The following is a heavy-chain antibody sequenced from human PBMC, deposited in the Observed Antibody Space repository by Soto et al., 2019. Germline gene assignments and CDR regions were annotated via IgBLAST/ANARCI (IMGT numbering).Heavy chain of an antibody. D-gene: IGHD6-6*01. CDR3: ARRVYSSSVNWFDP. V-gene: IGHV3-48*04. CDR1: GFTFSSYS. J-gene: IGHJ5*02. CDR2: ISSSSSTI. Sequence: GGSLRLSCAASGFTFSSYSMNWVRQAPGKGLEWVSYISSSSSTIYYADSVKGQFTISRDNAKNSLYLQMNSLRAEDTAVYYCARRVYSSSVNWFDPWGQGTLVTVSS.